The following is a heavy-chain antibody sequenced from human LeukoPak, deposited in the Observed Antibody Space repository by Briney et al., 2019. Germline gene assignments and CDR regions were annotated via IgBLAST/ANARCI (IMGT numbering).Heavy chain of an antibody. V-gene: IGHV3-11*04. CDR2: MSSSGSTI. J-gene: IGHJ4*02. CDR1: EFTFSDYY. Sequence: GGSLRLSCAASEFTFSDYYMNWIRQAPGKGLEWISYMSSSGSTISYADSVTGRFTVSRDNAKNSLYLQMNSLRAEDTAVYYCARSILPAANAIDYWGQGTLLTVSS. CDR3: ARSILPAANAIDY. D-gene: IGHD2-2*01.